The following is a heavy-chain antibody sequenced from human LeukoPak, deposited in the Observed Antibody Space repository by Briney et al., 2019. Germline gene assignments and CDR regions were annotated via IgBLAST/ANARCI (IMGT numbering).Heavy chain of an antibody. V-gene: IGHV4-30-2*01. J-gene: IGHJ4*02. Sequence: SQTLSLTRTVSGGSISSGGYYWSWIRQPPGKGLEWIGYIYHSGSTYYNPSLKSRVTISVDRSKNQFSLKLSSVTAADTAVYYCARRVAAAADYWGQGTLVTVSS. CDR3: ARRVAAAADY. D-gene: IGHD6-13*01. CDR2: IYHSGST. CDR1: GGSISSGGYY.